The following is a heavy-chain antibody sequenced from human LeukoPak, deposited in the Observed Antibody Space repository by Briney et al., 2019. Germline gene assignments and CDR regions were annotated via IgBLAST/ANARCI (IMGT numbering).Heavy chain of an antibody. CDR2: ISAYNGNT. CDR1: GYTFTSYA. D-gene: IGHD2-21*02. Sequence: ASVKVSCKASGYTFTSYAMHWVRQAPGQRLEWMGWISAYNGNTNYAQKLQGRVTMTTDTSTSTAYMELRSLRSDDTAVYYCARDWRCGGDCYEGDYWGQGTLVTVSS. J-gene: IGHJ4*02. CDR3: ARDWRCGGDCYEGDY. V-gene: IGHV1-18*01.